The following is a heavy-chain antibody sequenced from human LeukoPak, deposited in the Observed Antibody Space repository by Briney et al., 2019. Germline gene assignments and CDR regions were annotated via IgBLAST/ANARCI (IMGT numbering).Heavy chain of an antibody. J-gene: IGHJ6*02. V-gene: IGHV3-48*03. CDR2: ISSSGSTI. CDR1: GFTFSSYE. Sequence: GGSLRLSCAASGFTFSSYEMNWVRQAPGKGLEWVSCISSSGSTIYYADSVKGRFTISRDNAKNSLYLQMNSLRAEDTAVYYCARDIRYFDSDYYYGMDVWGQGTTVTVSS. D-gene: IGHD3-9*01. CDR3: ARDIRYFDSDYYYGMDV.